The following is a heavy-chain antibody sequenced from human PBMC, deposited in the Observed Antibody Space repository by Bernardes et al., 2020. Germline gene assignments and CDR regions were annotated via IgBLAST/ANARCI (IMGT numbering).Heavy chain of an antibody. V-gene: IGHV1-2*06. CDR3: ARERRAVVVAATPSHYGMDV. CDR2: INPNSGGT. D-gene: IGHD2-15*01. Sequence: ASMKVSCKASGYTFTGYYMHWVRQAPGQGLEWMGRINPNSGGTNYAQKFQGRVTMTRDTSISTAYMELSRLRSDDTAVYYCARERRAVVVAATPSHYGMDVWGQGTTVTVSS. J-gene: IGHJ6*02. CDR1: GYTFTGYY.